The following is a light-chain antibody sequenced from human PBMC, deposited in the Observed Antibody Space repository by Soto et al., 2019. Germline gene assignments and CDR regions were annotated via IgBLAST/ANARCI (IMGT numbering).Light chain of an antibody. CDR2: GAS. CDR3: QQYGSSPPIT. V-gene: IGKV3-20*01. J-gene: IGKJ5*01. Sequence: EIVLTQSPATLSVSPGERATLSCRASQSVSSNLAWYQQKPGQAPRLLIYGASSRATGVPDRFSGSGSGTDFTLTISRLEPEDFAVYYCQQYGSSPPITFGRGTRLEIK. CDR1: QSVSSN.